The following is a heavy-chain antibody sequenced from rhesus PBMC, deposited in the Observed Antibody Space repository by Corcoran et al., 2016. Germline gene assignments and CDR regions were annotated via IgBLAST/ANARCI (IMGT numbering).Heavy chain of an antibody. Sequence: QLQLQESGPGLVKPSETLSVTCAVSGGSISSSYWSWIRQAPGKGLEWIGYIYGSGSSTNYNPSLKSRVTLSVDTSKNQLSLKLSSVTAADTAVYYCARDSQEYRGYFDYWGQGVLVTVSS. D-gene: IGHD1-44*01. CDR1: GGSISSSY. J-gene: IGHJ4*01. V-gene: IGHV4-169*02. CDR3: ARDSQEYRGYFDY. CDR2: IYGSGSST.